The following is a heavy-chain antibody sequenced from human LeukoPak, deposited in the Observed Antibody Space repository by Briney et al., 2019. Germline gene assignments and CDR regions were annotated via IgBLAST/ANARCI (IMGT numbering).Heavy chain of an antibody. CDR2: VYYSGTT. J-gene: IGHJ4*02. CDR1: GDSISTYY. Sequence: ETLSLTCTVSGDSISTYYWSWIRQPPGKGLEWIGYVYYSGTTNYNPSLKSRVTISVDTSKNQFSLKLSSVTAADTAVYYCARAGLGSSGRHLIWIRGQGDLVTVSS. V-gene: IGHV4-59*01. CDR3: ARAGLGSSGRHLIWI. D-gene: IGHD3-10*01.